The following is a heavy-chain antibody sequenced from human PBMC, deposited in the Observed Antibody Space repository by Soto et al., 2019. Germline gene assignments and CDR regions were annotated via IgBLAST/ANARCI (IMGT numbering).Heavy chain of an antibody. J-gene: IGHJ4*02. Sequence: SETLSLTCTVSGGSISSGNYYWSWIRQPPGKGLEWIGFISYSGSTHYSTSLKSRLTISVDTSKSQFSLNLSFVTAADTAVYYCATMGTPATGLYFLDYWGQGSLVTVSS. CDR2: ISYSGST. V-gene: IGHV4-30-4*01. CDR3: ATMGTPATGLYFLDY. D-gene: IGHD2-15*01. CDR1: GGSISSGNYY.